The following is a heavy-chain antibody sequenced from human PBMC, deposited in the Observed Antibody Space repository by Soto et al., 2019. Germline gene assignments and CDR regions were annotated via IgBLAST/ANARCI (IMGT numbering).Heavy chain of an antibody. CDR2: IYYSGST. CDR3: ARASGWYGGLDY. CDR1: GGSISSYY. Sequence: QVQLQESGPGLVKPSETLSLTCTVSGGSISSYYWSLIRQPPGKGLEWIGYIYYSGSTNYNPSLKSRVTISVDTSKNQFSLKLSSVTAADTAVYYCARASGWYGGLDYWGQGTLVTVSS. D-gene: IGHD6-19*01. J-gene: IGHJ4*02. V-gene: IGHV4-59*01.